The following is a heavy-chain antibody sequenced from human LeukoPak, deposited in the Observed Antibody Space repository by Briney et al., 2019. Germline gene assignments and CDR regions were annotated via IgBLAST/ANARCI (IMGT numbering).Heavy chain of an antibody. V-gene: IGHV1-18*01. Sequence: AAVKVSCKASGYTFTNYSMYWVRQAPGQGLEWMAWISAYNGNTNYAQKLQGRVTVTTDTFTSTAYMELRSLRSDDTAMYYCARAEGVVVAAHIDVWGKGTTVTVSS. CDR1: GYTFTNYS. CDR3: ARAEGVVVAAHIDV. J-gene: IGHJ6*03. D-gene: IGHD2-15*01. CDR2: ISAYNGNT.